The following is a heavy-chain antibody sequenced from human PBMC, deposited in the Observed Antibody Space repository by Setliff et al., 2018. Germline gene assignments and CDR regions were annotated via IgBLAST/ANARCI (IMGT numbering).Heavy chain of an antibody. CDR1: GGSISSSSYY. V-gene: IGHV4-39*01. CDR3: ASSSYDSPVFDP. Sequence: SETLSLTCTASGGSISSSSYYWGWIRQPPGKGLEWIGSIYYSGSTYYNPSLKSRVTISVDTSKNQVSLKLSSVTAADTAVYYCASSSYDSPVFDPWGQGTLVTVSS. CDR2: IYYSGST. J-gene: IGHJ5*02. D-gene: IGHD3-22*01.